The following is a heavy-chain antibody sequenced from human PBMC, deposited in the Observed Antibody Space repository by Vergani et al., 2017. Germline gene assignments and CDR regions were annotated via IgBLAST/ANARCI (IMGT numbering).Heavy chain of an antibody. CDR1: GLNFNDAW. CDR2: VISKKDGGRA. Sequence: EVQLVESGGGLLKPGDHVRLSCAVSGLNFNDAWMTWVRQAPGKGLEWLGRVISKKDGGRADYSPHVKGTITISRDESKSTIYLDMNSLRIEDTATYYCTTYCVGASFSWGPGTRVTVSS. D-gene: IGHD1-26*01. V-gene: IGHV3-15*01. J-gene: IGHJ4*02. CDR3: TTYCVGASFS.